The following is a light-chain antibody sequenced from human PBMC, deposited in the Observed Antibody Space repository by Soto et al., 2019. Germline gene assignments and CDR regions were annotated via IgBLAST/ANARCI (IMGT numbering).Light chain of an antibody. CDR2: AAS. Sequence: DIHMTQSPSSLSASVGDRFTITFRASQSIYSSLNWYHQKPGKAPKLLIYAASNLQRGVPSRFSGSGSGKDVTLIISSLQPDDFATYYCQQSYIAPYTVGQGTKLEI. V-gene: IGKV1-39*01. CDR3: QQSYIAPYT. CDR1: QSIYSS. J-gene: IGKJ2*01.